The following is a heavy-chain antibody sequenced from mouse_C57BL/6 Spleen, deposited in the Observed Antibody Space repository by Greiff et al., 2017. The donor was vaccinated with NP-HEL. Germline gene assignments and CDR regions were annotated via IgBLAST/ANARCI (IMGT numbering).Heavy chain of an antibody. J-gene: IGHJ4*01. Sequence: EVKLQQSGPELVKPGASVKMSCKASGYTFTDYNMHWVKQSHGKSLEWIGYINPNNGGTSYNQKFKGKATLTVNKSSSTAYMELRSLTSEDSAVYYCAGDYYYAMDYWGQGTSVTVSS. CDR2: INPNNGGT. CDR3: AGDYYYAMDY. V-gene: IGHV1-22*01. CDR1: GYTFTDYN.